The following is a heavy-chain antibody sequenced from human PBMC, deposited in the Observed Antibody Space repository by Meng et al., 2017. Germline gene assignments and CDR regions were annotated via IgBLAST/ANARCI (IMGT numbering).Heavy chain of an antibody. CDR2: INVYSGIT. J-gene: IGHJ4*02. CDR1: GYTLSSDG. CDR3: ATRGNPYLNC. Sequence: GQRVHSGAVVKKPGASVKVSCDTSGYTLSSDGFAWVRQTPEQGLEWLGWINVYSGITNYAQKFQGRVTMTTDTSTRTGYMELTSLTSDDTATYYCATRGNPYLNCWGQGTLVTVSS. V-gene: IGHV1-18*01.